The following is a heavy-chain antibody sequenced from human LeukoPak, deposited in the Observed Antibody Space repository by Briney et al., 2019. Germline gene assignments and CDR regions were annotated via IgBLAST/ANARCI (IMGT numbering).Heavy chain of an antibody. CDR2: ISAYNGNT. CDR1: GYTFTSYG. V-gene: IGHV1-18*01. Sequence: ASVKVSCKASGYTFTSYGISWARQAPGQGLEWMGWISAYNGNTNYAQKLQGRVTMTTDTSTSTAYIELRSLRSDDTAVYYCARGIDYYDGSGYTPFNFDYWGQGTLVTVSS. D-gene: IGHD3-22*01. J-gene: IGHJ4*02. CDR3: ARGIDYYDGSGYTPFNFDY.